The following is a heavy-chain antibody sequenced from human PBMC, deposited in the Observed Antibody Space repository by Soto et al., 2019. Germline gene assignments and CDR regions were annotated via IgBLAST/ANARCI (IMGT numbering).Heavy chain of an antibody. CDR1: GFTWSSYS. V-gene: IGHV3-21*01. D-gene: IGHD5-18*01. CDR2: ISSSSSYI. CDR3: ARDGPIQLFAY. Sequence: LSLSCAAFGFTWSSYSMTWVRQAPGKGREWVSSISSSSSYISYAGSVKGRFTITRDNANNSLYLQMNSLRAQDTAVYYCARDGPIQLFAYRGQGTLVPAPQ. J-gene: IGHJ4*02.